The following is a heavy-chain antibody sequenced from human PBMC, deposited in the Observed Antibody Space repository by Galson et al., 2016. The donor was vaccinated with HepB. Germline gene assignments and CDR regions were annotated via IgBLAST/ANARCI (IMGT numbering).Heavy chain of an antibody. V-gene: IGHV4-30-4*08. CDR3: AIGKEVEWNFDL. J-gene: IGHJ2*01. Sequence: TLSLTCTVSGGSISSGGYYWSWIRQHPGKGLEWIGYIYHSGSTYYNPSLKSRVTISVDTSKNQFSLKLSSVTAADTAVYNCAIGKEVEWNFDLWGRGTLVTVSS. CDR1: GGSISSGGYY. D-gene: IGHD2-2*01. CDR2: IYHSGST.